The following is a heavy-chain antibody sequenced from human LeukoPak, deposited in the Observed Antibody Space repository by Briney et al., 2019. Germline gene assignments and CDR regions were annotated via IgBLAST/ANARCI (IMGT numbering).Heavy chain of an antibody. Sequence: GGSLRLSCAASGFTFSSYAMSWVRQAPGKGLGWVSAISGSGGSTYYADSVKGRFTISRDNSKNTLYLQMNSLRAEDTAVYYCATKPADYYDSSGYLDYWGQGTLVTVSS. CDR3: ATKPADYYDSSGYLDY. CDR2: ISGSGGST. D-gene: IGHD3-22*01. J-gene: IGHJ4*02. V-gene: IGHV3-23*01. CDR1: GFTFSSYA.